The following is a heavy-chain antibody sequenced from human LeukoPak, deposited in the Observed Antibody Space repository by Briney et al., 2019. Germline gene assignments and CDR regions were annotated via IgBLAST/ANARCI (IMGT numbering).Heavy chain of an antibody. J-gene: IGHJ6*02. Sequence: GGSLRLSCAATGFTFSSFSMHWVRQAPGKGLEWVAVTSYDGSNKYYADSVKSRFTISRDNSKNTLYLQMNSLRTEDTAVYYCAKGRVGANGYYYYGMDVWGQGTTVTVSS. CDR3: AKGRVGANGYYYYGMDV. V-gene: IGHV3-30*18. CDR1: GFTFSSFS. CDR2: TSYDGSNK. D-gene: IGHD1-26*01.